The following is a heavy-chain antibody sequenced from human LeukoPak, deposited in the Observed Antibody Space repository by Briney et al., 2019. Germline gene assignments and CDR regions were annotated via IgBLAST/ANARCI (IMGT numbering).Heavy chain of an antibody. CDR2: INHSGST. CDR3: ARVPIRYNWNYYMMGFDY. CDR1: GGSFSGYY. D-gene: IGHD1-7*01. V-gene: IGHV4-34*01. J-gene: IGHJ4*02. Sequence: SETLSLTCAVYGGSFSGYYWSWIRQPPGKGLEWIGEINHSGSTNYNPSLKGRVTISVDTSKNQFSLKLSSVTAADTAVYYCARVPIRYNWNYYMMGFDYWGQGTLVTVSS.